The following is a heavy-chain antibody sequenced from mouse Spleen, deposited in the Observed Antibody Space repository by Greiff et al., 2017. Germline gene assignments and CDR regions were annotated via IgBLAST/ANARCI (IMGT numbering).Heavy chain of an antibody. CDR2: ISSGGSYT. CDR3: ARPNYYGSSYDFDV. Sequence: EVQVVESGGGLVKPGGSLKLSCAASGFTFSSYAMSWVRQTPEKRLEWVATISSGGSYTYYPDSVKGRFTISRDNAKNTLYLQMSSLRSEDTAMYYCARPNYYGSSYDFDVWGAGTTVTVSS. J-gene: IGHJ1*01. V-gene: IGHV5-9-3*01. D-gene: IGHD1-1*01. CDR1: GFTFSSYA.